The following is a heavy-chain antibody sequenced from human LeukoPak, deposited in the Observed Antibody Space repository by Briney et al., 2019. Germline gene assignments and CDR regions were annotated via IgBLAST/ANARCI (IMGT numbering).Heavy chain of an antibody. V-gene: IGHV4-34*01. J-gene: IGHJ5*02. CDR1: GGSFSGYY. Sequence: SETLSLTCAVYGGSFSGYYWSWIRQPPGKGLEWIGEINHSGSTNYNPSLKSRVTISVDTSKNQFSLKLSSVTAADTAVYYCARAGYSSIGEIDPWGQGTLVTVSS. CDR2: INHSGST. D-gene: IGHD6-13*01. CDR3: ARAGYSSIGEIDP.